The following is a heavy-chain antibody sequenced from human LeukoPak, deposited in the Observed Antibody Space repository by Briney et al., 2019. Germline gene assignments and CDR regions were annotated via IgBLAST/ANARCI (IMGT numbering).Heavy chain of an antibody. Sequence: GGSLRLSCAASGFTFNNYVMSWVRQAPGKGLEWGSAISASGGTTYYADSVKGRFTISRDNSKNTLYLQTSSLRAEDTAVYYCAKEPREYCSSTSCPNWIDAWGQGTLVTVSS. V-gene: IGHV3-23*01. CDR1: GFTFNNYV. D-gene: IGHD2-2*01. CDR2: ISASGGTT. CDR3: AKEPREYCSSTSCPNWIDA. J-gene: IGHJ5*02.